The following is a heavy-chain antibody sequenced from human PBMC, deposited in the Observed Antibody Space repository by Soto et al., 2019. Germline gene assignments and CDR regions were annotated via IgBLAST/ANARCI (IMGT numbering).Heavy chain of an antibody. J-gene: IGHJ5*02. D-gene: IGHD6-13*01. Sequence: ASVKVSCKASGYTFTSYGISWVRQAPVQGLEWMGWISAYNGNTNYAQKLQGRVTMTTDTSTSTAYMELRSLRSDDTAVYYCARLDSSSWYHTTPNWFDPWGQGTLVTVSS. CDR2: ISAYNGNT. V-gene: IGHV1-18*01. CDR3: ARLDSSSWYHTTPNWFDP. CDR1: GYTFTSYG.